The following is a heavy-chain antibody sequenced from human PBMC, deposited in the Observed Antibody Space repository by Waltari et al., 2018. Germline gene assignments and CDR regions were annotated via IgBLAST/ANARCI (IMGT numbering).Heavy chain of an antibody. V-gene: IGHV2-70*04. CDR3: ERGATVTTPSDY. D-gene: IGHD4-17*01. J-gene: IGHJ4*02. CDR2: IDWDDDK. CDR1: GFSLSTSGMR. Sequence: QVTLKESGPALVKPTQTLTLTCTFSGFSLSTSGMRVSWIRQPPGKALEGLARIDWDDDKFYSTALKTRLTISKDTSKNQVVPTMTNMDPVDTATYYCERGATVTTPSDYWGQGTLVTVSS.